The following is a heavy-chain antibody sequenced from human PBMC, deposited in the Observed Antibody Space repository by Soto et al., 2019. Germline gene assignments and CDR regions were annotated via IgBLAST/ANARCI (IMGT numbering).Heavy chain of an antibody. CDR2: ISGSGGSI. CDR3: AKDRWHIVAPYFDY. CDR1: GFTFSSYA. Sequence: LRLSCAASGFTFSSYAMSWVRQAPGKGLEWVSAISGSGGSIYYADSVKGRFTISRDNSKNTLYLQMNSLRAEDTAVYYCAKDRWHIVAPYFDYWGQGTLVTVSS. J-gene: IGHJ4*02. V-gene: IGHV3-23*01. D-gene: IGHD5-12*01.